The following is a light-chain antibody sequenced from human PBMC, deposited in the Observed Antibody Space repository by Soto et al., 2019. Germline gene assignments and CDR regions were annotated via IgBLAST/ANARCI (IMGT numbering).Light chain of an antibody. CDR1: QSVISNY. CDR2: DAS. CDR3: QQYGGSSWT. V-gene: IGKV3-20*01. J-gene: IGKJ1*01. Sequence: EIVLTQSPGTLCLSPGERATLSCRASQSVISNYLAWYQQKRPGQAPRLLIYDASTRATGVPDRFSGSGSGTDFTLASSRLEPEDAAVYYCQQYGGSSWTFGQGTKVEIK.